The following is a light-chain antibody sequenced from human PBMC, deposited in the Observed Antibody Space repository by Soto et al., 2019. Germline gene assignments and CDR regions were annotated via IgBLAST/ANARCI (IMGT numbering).Light chain of an antibody. CDR2: EVN. V-gene: IGLV2-23*02. J-gene: IGLJ2*01. CDR1: SSDIGGFDL. Sequence: QSALTQPDSLSGSPGQSITISSTGSSSDIGGFDLVSWYQQHPGKAPKLLLYEVNKRPSGVSNRFSGSKSGNTASLTISGLQADDEAYYYCCSYVGIRNFVFGGGTKLTVL. CDR3: CSYVGIRNFV.